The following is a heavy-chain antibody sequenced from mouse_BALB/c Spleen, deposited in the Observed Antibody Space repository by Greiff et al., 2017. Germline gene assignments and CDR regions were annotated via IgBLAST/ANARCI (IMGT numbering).Heavy chain of an antibody. D-gene: IGHD1-1*01. CDR2: ISSGSSTI. CDR3: ARGGGSSLYYYAMDY. J-gene: IGHJ4*01. CDR1: GFTFSSFG. Sequence: EVQGVESGGGLVQPGGSRKLSCAASGFTFSSFGMHWVRQAPEKGLEWVAYISSGSSTIYYADTVKGRFTISRDNPKNTLFLQMTSLRSEDTAMYYCARGGGSSLYYYAMDYWGQGTSVTVSS. V-gene: IGHV5-17*02.